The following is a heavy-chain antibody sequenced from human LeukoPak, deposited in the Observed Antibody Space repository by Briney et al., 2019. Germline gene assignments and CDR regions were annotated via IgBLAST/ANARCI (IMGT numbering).Heavy chain of an antibody. CDR1: GYTFTSYY. D-gene: IGHD5-24*01. CDR2: INPSGGST. Sequence: GASVKVSCKASGYTFTSYYMHWVRQAPGQGLEWMGIINPSGGSTSYAQKFQGRVTMTTDTSTSTAYMELRSLRSDDTAVYYCARDYEMATITPDYWGQGTLVTVSS. J-gene: IGHJ4*02. CDR3: ARDYEMATITPDY. V-gene: IGHV1-46*01.